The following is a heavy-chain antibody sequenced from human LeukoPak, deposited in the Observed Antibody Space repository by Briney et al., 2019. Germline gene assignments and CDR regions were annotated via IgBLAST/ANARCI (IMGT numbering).Heavy chain of an antibody. CDR3: AKTGDGNGYYYFDY. Sequence: PGGSLRLSCAASGFTFSTYGMHWVRQAPGKGLEWVAVISYAVSNKYYADSVKGRFTISRDNSKNTLFLQMNSLRAEDTAVYYCAKTGDGNGYYYFDYWGQGTLVTVSS. V-gene: IGHV3-30*18. CDR1: GFTFSTYG. CDR2: ISYAVSNK. D-gene: IGHD3-22*01. J-gene: IGHJ4*02.